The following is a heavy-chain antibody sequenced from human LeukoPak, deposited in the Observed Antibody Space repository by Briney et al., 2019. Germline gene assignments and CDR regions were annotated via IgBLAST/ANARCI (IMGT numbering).Heavy chain of an antibody. Sequence: SETLSLTCTVAGGSISSDYWSWIRQPPGKGLEWIGYVYYSGITNYNPSLKSRVTISVGTSKNHFSLKLTSVTAADTAVYYCARLLGWSGPINWFDPWGRGTLVTVSS. CDR1: GGSISSDY. V-gene: IGHV4-59*08. D-gene: IGHD3-3*01. CDR3: ARLLGWSGPINWFDP. CDR2: VYYSGIT. J-gene: IGHJ5*02.